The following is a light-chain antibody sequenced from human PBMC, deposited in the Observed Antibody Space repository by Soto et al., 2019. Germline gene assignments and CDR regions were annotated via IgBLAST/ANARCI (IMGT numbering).Light chain of an antibody. J-gene: IGKJ1*01. V-gene: IGKV3-20*01. CDR3: YQSATPPLT. Sequence: VLTQSPGTLSLSPGDRATLSCRASRSIGRNYLLWYQQKRGLAPRLLIFDASTRAAGVPDRFSGSGSGTDFTPPSSRLEPEDFPVYYCYQSATPPLTFGQGTKVEIK. CDR2: DAS. CDR1: RSIGRNY.